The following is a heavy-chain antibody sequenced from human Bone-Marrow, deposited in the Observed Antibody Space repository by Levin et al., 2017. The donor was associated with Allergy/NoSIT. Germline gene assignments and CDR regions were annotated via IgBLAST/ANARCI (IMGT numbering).Heavy chain of an antibody. CDR3: AKDIRGAAGIFDY. CDR1: GFTFDDYA. V-gene: IGHV3-9*01. CDR2: ISWNSGSI. Sequence: SLKISCAASGFTFDDYAMHWVRQAPGKGLEWVSGISWNSGSIGYADSVKGRFTISRDNAKNSLYLQMNSLRAEDTALYYCAKDIRGAAGIFDYWGQGTLVTVSS. J-gene: IGHJ4*02. D-gene: IGHD6-13*01.